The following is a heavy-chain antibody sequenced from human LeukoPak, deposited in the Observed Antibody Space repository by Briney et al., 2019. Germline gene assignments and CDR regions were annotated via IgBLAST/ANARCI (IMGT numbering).Heavy chain of an antibody. CDR3: ARDVRQLKSADAFDI. J-gene: IGHJ3*02. CDR1: GFTFSSYS. V-gene: IGHV3-21*01. D-gene: IGHD6-13*01. Sequence: GGSLRLCCAASGFTFSSYSMNWVRQAPGKGLEWVSSISSSSSYIYYADSVKGRFTISRDNAKNSLYLQMNSLRAEDTAVYYCARDVRQLKSADAFDIWGQGTMVTVSS. CDR2: ISSSSSYI.